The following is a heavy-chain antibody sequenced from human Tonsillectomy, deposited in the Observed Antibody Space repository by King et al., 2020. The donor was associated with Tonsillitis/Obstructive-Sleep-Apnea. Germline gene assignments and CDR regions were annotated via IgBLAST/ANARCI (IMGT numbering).Heavy chain of an antibody. CDR1: GFTFSDHY. Sequence: VQLVESGGGLVQPGGSLRLSCAASGFTFSDHYMDWVRQAPGKGLEWVGRTRNKAHSYTTEYAASVKGRFTISRDDSENSPYLQMNSLKTEDTAVYYCARVRTSSPVYNLDYWGQGTLVTVSS. V-gene: IGHV3-72*01. J-gene: IGHJ4*02. CDR3: ARVRTSSPVYNLDY. D-gene: IGHD1-14*01. CDR2: TRNKAHSYTT.